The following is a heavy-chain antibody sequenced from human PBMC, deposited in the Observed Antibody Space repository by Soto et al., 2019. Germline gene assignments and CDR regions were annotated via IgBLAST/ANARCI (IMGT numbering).Heavy chain of an antibody. CDR3: ARLDYSSSSSSWFDP. CDR2: IYYSGST. J-gene: IGHJ5*02. CDR1: GGSISSYY. D-gene: IGHD6-6*01. Sequence: SETLSLTCTVSGGSISSYYWSWIRQPPGKGLEWIGYIYYSGSTNYNPSLKSRVTISVDTSKNQFSLKLSSVTAADTAVYYCARLDYSSSSSSWFDPWGQGTLVTVSS. V-gene: IGHV4-59*08.